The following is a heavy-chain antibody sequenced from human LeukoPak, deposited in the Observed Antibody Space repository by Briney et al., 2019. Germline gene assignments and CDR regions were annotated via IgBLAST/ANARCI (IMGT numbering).Heavy chain of an antibody. Sequence: ASVKVSCKACGYTFTGYYMHWVRQAPGQGLEWMGRINPNSGGTNYAQKFQGRVTVTRDTSISTAYMELSRLRSDDTAVYYCARDQGIAALDAFDIWGQGTMVTVSS. CDR2: INPNSGGT. D-gene: IGHD6-13*01. J-gene: IGHJ3*02. CDR3: ARDQGIAALDAFDI. V-gene: IGHV1-2*06. CDR1: GYTFTGYY.